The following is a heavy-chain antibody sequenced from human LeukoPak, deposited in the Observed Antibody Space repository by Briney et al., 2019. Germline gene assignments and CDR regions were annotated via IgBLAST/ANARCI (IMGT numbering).Heavy chain of an antibody. J-gene: IGHJ3*02. CDR2: IIPILGIA. D-gene: IGHD6-6*01. V-gene: IGHV1-69*04. Sequence: GASVKVSCKASGGTFSSYAISWVRQAPGQGLEWMGRIIPILGIANYAQKFQGRVTITADESTSTAYMELSSLRSEDTAVYYCAKRDNSSAKGAFDIWGQGTMVSVSS. CDR3: AKRDNSSAKGAFDI. CDR1: GGTFSSYA.